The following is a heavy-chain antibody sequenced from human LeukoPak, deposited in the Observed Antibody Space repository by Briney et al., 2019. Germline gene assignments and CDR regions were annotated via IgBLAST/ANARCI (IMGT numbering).Heavy chain of an antibody. Sequence: ASVKVSCKASGYTFTGYYMHWVRQAHGQGLEWMGWINPNSGGTNYAQKFQGRVTMTRDTSISTAYMELSRLRSDDTAVYYCARGGHNWNYVFDYWGQGTLVTVSS. D-gene: IGHD1-7*01. CDR2: INPNSGGT. CDR3: ARGGHNWNYVFDY. J-gene: IGHJ4*02. V-gene: IGHV1-2*02. CDR1: GYTFTGYY.